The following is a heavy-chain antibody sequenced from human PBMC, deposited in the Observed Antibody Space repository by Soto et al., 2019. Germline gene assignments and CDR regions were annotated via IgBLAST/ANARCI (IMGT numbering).Heavy chain of an antibody. Sequence: PCGSLSLSCAASGFTFISYAMSWVRQAPGKGLEWVSTISGSGGSTYYADSVKGRFTISRDNSKNTLYLQMNSLRAEDTAVYYCATSKGEDYGDFFDYWGQGTLVTVSS. D-gene: IGHD4-17*01. V-gene: IGHV3-23*01. CDR1: GFTFISYA. J-gene: IGHJ4*02. CDR3: ATSKGEDYGDFFDY. CDR2: ISGSGGST.